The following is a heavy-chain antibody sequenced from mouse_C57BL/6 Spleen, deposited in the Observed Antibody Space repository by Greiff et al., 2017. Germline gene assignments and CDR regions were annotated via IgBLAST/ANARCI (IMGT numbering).Heavy chain of an antibody. D-gene: IGHD1-1*01. V-gene: IGHV1-64*01. J-gene: IGHJ4*01. Sequence: QVQLQQPGAELVKPGASVKLSCKASGYTFTSYWMHWVKQRPGQGLEWIGMIHPNSGSTNYNEKFKSKATLTVDKSSSTAYMQLSSLTSEDSAVYYCARGVVAYYYAMDYWGQGTSVTVSS. CDR2: IHPNSGST. CDR3: ARGVVAYYYAMDY. CDR1: GYTFTSYW.